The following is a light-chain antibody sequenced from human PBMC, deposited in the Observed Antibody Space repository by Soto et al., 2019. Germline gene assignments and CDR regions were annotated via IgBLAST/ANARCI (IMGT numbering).Light chain of an antibody. V-gene: IGLV2-14*01. CDR2: EVS. CDR1: SSDVGGYTY. CDR3: SSYTSSSTRV. J-gene: IGLJ1*01. Sequence: QSVLTQPASVSGSPGQSITISCTGTSSDVGGYTYVSWYQQHPGKAPKLMIYEVSNRPSGVSNRFSGSKSGNTASLTISGLQAEDEAEYYCSSYTSSSTRVFGTGTKVSVL.